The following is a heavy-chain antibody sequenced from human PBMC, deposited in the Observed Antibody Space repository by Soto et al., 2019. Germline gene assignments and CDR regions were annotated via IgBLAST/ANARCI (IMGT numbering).Heavy chain of an antibody. CDR2: ISYDGSNK. CDR3: ARDNIWAFDI. V-gene: IGHV3-30-3*01. CDR1: GFTFSSYA. D-gene: IGHD3-10*01. Sequence: GGSLRLSCAASGFTFSSYAMHWVRQAPGKGLEWVAVISYDGSNKYYADSVKGRFTISRDNSKNTLYLQMNSLRAEDTAVYYCARDNIWAFDIWGQGTMVTVSS. J-gene: IGHJ3*02.